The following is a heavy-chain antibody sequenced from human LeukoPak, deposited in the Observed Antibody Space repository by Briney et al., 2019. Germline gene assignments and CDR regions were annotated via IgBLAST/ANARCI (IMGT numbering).Heavy chain of an antibody. CDR3: ARGGYYPLDY. CDR2: IYTSGST. Sequence: SEPMSLTCTVSGGSISSGSYYWSWIRQPAGKGLEWIGRIYTSGSTNYTPSLKSRVTISVDTSKNQFSLKLSSVTAADTAVYYCARGGYYPLDYWGQGTLVTVSS. V-gene: IGHV4-61*02. CDR1: GGSISSGSYY. D-gene: IGHD5-18*01. J-gene: IGHJ4*02.